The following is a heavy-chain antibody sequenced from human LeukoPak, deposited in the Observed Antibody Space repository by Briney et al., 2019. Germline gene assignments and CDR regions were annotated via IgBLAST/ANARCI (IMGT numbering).Heavy chain of an antibody. J-gene: IGHJ4*02. D-gene: IGHD3-22*01. CDR2: LNPHSGGA. V-gene: IGHV1-2*02. CDR3: ARSYYVESESSAGTDY. CDR1: GYTFTAYY. Sequence: ASVKVSCQASGYTFTAYYLYWVRQAPGQGLESMGWLNPHSGGATYAQKFQGRVTMTRDTSTNTAYMELTKLKVDDTAVYFCARSYYVESESSAGTDYWGQGTLVTVSS.